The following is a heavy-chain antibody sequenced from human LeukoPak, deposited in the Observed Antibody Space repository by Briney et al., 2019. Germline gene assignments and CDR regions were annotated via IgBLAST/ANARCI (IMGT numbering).Heavy chain of an antibody. V-gene: IGHV4-4*07. D-gene: IGHD6-19*01. CDR1: SGSISSYY. CDR3: ARNLGEYSSGWYWFDP. CDR2: IYTSGST. J-gene: IGHJ5*02. Sequence: SETLSLTCTVSSGSISSYYWSWIRQPAGKGLEWIGRIYTSGSTNYNPSLKSRVTMSVDTSKNQFSLKLSSVTAADTAVYYCARNLGEYSSGWYWFDPWGQGTLVTVSS.